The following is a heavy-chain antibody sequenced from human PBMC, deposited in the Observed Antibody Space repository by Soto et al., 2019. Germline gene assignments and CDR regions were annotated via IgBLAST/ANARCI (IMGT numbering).Heavy chain of an antibody. J-gene: IGHJ3*02. CDR3: ARDSGYGVDAFDI. V-gene: IGHV3-21*01. CDR2: ISSSSSYI. CDR1: GFTFSSYS. Sequence: GGSLRLSCAASGFTFSSYSMNWVRQAPGKGLEWVSSISSSSSYIYYADSVKGRFTISRDNAKNSLYLQMNSLRAEDTAVYYCARDSGYGVDAFDIWGQGTMVTVSS. D-gene: IGHD5-12*01.